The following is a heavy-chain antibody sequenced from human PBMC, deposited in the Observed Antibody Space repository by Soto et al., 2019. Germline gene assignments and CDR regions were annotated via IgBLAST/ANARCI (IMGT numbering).Heavy chain of an antibody. CDR3: ARQRRGIAARYFDY. J-gene: IGHJ4*02. CDR1: GGSISSSSYY. V-gene: IGHV4-39*01. D-gene: IGHD6-6*01. CDR2: IYYSGST. Sequence: SETLSLTCTVSGGSISSSSYYWGWIRQPPGKGLEWIGSIYYSGSTYYNPSLKSRVTISVDTSKNQFSLKLSSVTAADTAVYYCARQRRGIAARYFDYWGQGTLVTVS.